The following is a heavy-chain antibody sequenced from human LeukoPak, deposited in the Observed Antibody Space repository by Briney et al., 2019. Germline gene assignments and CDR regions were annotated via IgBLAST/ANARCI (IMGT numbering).Heavy chain of an antibody. V-gene: IGHV1-24*01. CDR1: GYTLTELP. J-gene: IGHJ3*02. CDR3: ATDIAVAGHLDAFDI. Sequence: ASVKVSCKVSGYTLTELPMHWVRQAPGKGLEWMGGFDPEDGETIYAQKFQGRVTMTEDTSTDTAYMELSSLRSEDTAVYYCATDIAVAGHLDAFDIWGQGTMVTVSS. D-gene: IGHD6-19*01. CDR2: FDPEDGET.